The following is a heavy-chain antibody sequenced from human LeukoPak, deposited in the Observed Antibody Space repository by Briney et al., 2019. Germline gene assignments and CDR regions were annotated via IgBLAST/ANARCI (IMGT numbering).Heavy chain of an antibody. D-gene: IGHD3-3*01. Sequence: GGSLGLSCAASGFTFNSHSMSWVRQAPGKGLEWVSAISGSGSGTYYADSVKGRFTISRDNSKNTLFLQMNSLRAEDTAPYYCAKSVAIYFYYGLDVWGQGATVTVSS. V-gene: IGHV3-23*01. CDR2: ISGSGSGT. CDR1: GFTFNSHS. J-gene: IGHJ6*02. CDR3: AKSVAIYFYYGLDV.